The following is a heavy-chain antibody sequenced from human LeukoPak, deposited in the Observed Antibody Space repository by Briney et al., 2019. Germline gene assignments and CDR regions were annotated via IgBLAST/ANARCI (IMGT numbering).Heavy chain of an antibody. CDR1: GFTFTSYW. V-gene: IGHV3-7*04. CDR2: IKQDGSEK. D-gene: IGHD6-13*01. CDR3: ARYNGQQLAFDY. Sequence: GGSLRLSCAASGFTFTSYWMSWVRQAPGKGLEWVANIKQDGSEKYYVDSVKGRFTISRDNAKNSLYLQMNSLRDEDTAVYYCARYNGQQLAFDYWGQGTLVTVSS. J-gene: IGHJ4*02.